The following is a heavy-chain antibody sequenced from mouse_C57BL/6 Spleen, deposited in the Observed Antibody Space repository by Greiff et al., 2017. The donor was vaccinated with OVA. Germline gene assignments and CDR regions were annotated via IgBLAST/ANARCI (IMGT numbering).Heavy chain of an antibody. CDR3: ERRKIYDGYQDYFDY. D-gene: IGHD2-3*01. J-gene: IGHJ2*01. Sequence: QVQLQQPGTDLVKPGASVKLSCKASGYTFTSYWMHWVKQRPGQGLEWIGNINPSNGGTNYNEKFKSKATLTVDKSSSTAYMQLSSLTSEESAVYYCERRKIYDGYQDYFDYWGQGTTLTVSS. CDR1: GYTFTSYW. CDR2: INPSNGGT. V-gene: IGHV1-53*01.